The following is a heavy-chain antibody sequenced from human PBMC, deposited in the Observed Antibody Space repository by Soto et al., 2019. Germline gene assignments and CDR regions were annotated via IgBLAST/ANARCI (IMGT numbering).Heavy chain of an antibody. CDR2: IYYSGST. V-gene: IGHV4-31*03. J-gene: IGHJ4*02. CDR1: GGSISSGGYY. Sequence: SETLSLTCTVSGGSISSGGYYWSWIRQHPGKGLEWIGYIYYSGSTYHNPSLKSRVTISVDTSKNQFSLKLSSVTAADTAVYYCARSGYYDGSGSYYLGVYYDYWGQGTLVPVAS. CDR3: ARSGYYDGSGSYYLGVYYDY. D-gene: IGHD3-10*01.